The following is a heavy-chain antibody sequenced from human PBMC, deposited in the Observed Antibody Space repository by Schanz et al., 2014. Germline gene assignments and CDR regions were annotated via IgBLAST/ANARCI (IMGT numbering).Heavy chain of an antibody. V-gene: IGHV1-69*09. CDR3: ARLVGPSFYYGMDV. J-gene: IGHJ6*02. CDR2: IISILGIP. D-gene: IGHD2-15*01. CDR1: GYTFTSDS. Sequence: QVQLVESGAEVKKPGASVKVSCKASGYTFTSDSMHWVRQAPGQGLEWMGRIISILGIPNYAQKFQGRVTFTADKSTSTAYMELSSLKSEDTAVYYCARLVGPSFYYGMDVWGQGTTVTVSS.